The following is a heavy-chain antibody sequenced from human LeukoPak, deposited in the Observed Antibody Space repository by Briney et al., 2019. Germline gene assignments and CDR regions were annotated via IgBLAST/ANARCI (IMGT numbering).Heavy chain of an antibody. CDR1: GFTFSSYG. Sequence: PGGSLRLSCAASGFTFSSYGMHWVRQAPGKGLEWVAVIWYDGSNKYYADSVKGRFTISRDNSKNTLYLQMNSLRAEDTAVYYCAKDVPDSGSYYTAPGYWGQGTLVTVSS. D-gene: IGHD1-26*01. CDR2: IWYDGSNK. J-gene: IGHJ4*02. V-gene: IGHV3-33*06. CDR3: AKDVPDSGSYYTAPGY.